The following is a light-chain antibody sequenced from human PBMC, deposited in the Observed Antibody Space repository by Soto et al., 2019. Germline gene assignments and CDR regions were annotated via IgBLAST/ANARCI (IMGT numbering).Light chain of an antibody. CDR3: QQHHSCWAS. CDR1: QTISSC. Sequence: DITMTQSPSTLSGPVGDRVTISCRASQTISSCLAWYQQKPGKAPKLLIYKASTLKSGVPSRFSGSGSGTEFSLTTSSRLAHDVSTDYCQQHHSCWASFGQGTKVDIK. J-gene: IGKJ1*01. CDR2: KAS. V-gene: IGKV1-5*03.